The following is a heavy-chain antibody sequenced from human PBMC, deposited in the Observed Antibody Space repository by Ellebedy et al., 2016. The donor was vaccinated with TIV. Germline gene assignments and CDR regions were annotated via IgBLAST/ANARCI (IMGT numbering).Heavy chain of an antibody. CDR2: ISSSGSYL. J-gene: IGHJ4*02. CDR1: GFTFSSYT. V-gene: IGHV3-21*01. Sequence: PGGSLRLSCAASGFTFSSYTINWVRQTPGKGLEWVYSISSSGSYLYYADSVKGRFTISRDNAKNSLYLQMNSLRVDDTAVYYCATSRARVYWGQGTLVTVSS. CDR3: ATSRARVY.